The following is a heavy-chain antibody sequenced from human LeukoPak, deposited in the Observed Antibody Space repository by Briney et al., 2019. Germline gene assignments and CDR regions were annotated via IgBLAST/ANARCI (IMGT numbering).Heavy chain of an antibody. CDR1: GGSFSGYY. Sequence: SETLSLTCAVYGGSFSGYYWSWIRQPPRKGLEWIGEINHSGSTNYNPSLKSRVTISVDTSKNQFSLKLSSVTAADTAVYYCASAHDFWSGYFDYWGQGTLVTVSS. CDR2: INHSGST. D-gene: IGHD3-3*01. CDR3: ASAHDFWSGYFDY. V-gene: IGHV4-34*01. J-gene: IGHJ4*02.